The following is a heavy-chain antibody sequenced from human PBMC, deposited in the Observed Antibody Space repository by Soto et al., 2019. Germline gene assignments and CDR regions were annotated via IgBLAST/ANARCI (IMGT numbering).Heavy chain of an antibody. J-gene: IGHJ6*02. CDR1: GYTFTNYW. D-gene: IGHD5-12*01. CDR2: IYPGDSDT. Sequence: AESLKISHQGPGYTFTNYWIGWVRQMPGTGLEWMGIIYPGDSDTKYSPYPQGQVTISADKSMSTAYLQWSSLKASDTAMYYCARLNVVATTDYYYGMDVWGQGTTVTVS. CDR3: ARLNVVATTDYYYGMDV. V-gene: IGHV5-51*01.